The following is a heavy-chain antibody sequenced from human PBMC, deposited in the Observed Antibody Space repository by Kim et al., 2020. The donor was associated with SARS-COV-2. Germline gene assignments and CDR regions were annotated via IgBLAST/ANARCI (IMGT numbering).Heavy chain of an antibody. D-gene: IGHD2-2*01. Sequence: YEESVRGRFTIYRDNSENMLYLQMNRLRVDDTAVYYCARDGISSLDNWGQGTLVIVSS. V-gene: IGHV3-30*07. J-gene: IGHJ4*02. CDR3: ARDGISSLDN.